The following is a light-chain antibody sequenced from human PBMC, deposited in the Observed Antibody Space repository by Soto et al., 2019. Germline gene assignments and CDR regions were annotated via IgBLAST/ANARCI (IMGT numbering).Light chain of an antibody. CDR1: QSVNNN. J-gene: IGKJ2*01. CDR3: QQYNNWPPMYT. V-gene: IGKV3-15*01. CDR2: GAS. Sequence: EIVMTQSPVTLSVSPGERATLSCTASQSVNNNVAWYQQKPGHTPRLLIYGASTRATGIPARFSGSGSGTEFTLTISSLQSEDFAVYYCQQYNNWPPMYTFGQGTKLEIK.